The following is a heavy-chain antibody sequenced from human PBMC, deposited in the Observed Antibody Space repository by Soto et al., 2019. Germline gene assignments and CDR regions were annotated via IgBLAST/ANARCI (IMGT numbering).Heavy chain of an antibody. D-gene: IGHD3-10*01. J-gene: IGHJ6*03. CDR2: ISGSGGST. CDR3: AKSYYYGAGSYYRTSYYYYYMDV. CDR1: GFTFSSYA. Sequence: GGSLRLSCAASGFTFSSYAMSWVRQAPGKGLEWVSAISGSGGSTYYADSVKGRFTISRDNSKNTLYLQMNSLRAEDTAVYYCAKSYYYGAGSYYRTSYYYYYMDVWGKGTTVTVSS. V-gene: IGHV3-23*01.